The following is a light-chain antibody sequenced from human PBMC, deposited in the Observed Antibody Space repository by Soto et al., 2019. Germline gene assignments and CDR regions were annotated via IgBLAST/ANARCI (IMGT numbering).Light chain of an antibody. Sequence: QSALTQPASVSGSPGQSITISCTGTTSDVSAYNYVSWYQQHPGKAPKLLIYEVSNRPSGVSSRFSGSKSGNTAYLTISGLQAEDEADYYCSSFSSTSTIVFGGGTKLTVL. J-gene: IGLJ2*01. V-gene: IGLV2-14*01. CDR3: SSFSSTSTIV. CDR2: EVS. CDR1: TSDVSAYNY.